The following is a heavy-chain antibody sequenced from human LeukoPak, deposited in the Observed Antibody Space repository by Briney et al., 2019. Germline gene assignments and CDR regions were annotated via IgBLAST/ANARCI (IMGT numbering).Heavy chain of an antibody. CDR3: ARGGIQVSGIDGIDY. CDR2: IGISDDT. D-gene: IGHD6-19*01. J-gene: IGHJ4*02. V-gene: IGHV3-13*01. CDR1: GFTLRSYD. Sequence: GGSLRLSCAASGFTLRSYDMHWVRQVTGKGLEWVSAIGISDDTYYQGSVKGRFTISRENAKNSLYLQMNSLTAGDTAVYYCARGGIQVSGIDGIDYWGQGTLVTVSS.